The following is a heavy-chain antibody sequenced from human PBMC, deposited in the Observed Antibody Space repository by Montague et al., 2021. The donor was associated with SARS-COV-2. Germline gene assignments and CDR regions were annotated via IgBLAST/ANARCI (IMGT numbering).Heavy chain of an antibody. J-gene: IGHJ4*02. D-gene: IGHD6-6*01. V-gene: IGHV4-4*02. CDR3: ARDLNEYSSSGGFDY. CDR2: IYNSGST. Sequence: IYNSGSTNYNPSLKSRVTKLVDTSKNQFSLKLSSVTAADTAVYYCARDLNEYSSSGGFDYWGQGTQVTVSS.